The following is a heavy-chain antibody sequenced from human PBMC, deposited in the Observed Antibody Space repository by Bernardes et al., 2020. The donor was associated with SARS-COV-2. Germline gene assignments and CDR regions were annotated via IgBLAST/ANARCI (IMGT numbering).Heavy chain of an antibody. J-gene: IGHJ3*01. D-gene: IGHD1-26*01. Sequence: ASVKVSCKAAGYTFTDYYFHWVRQAPGQGLEWKGWVNPSNGDTEYAQNFQGRVTMTRDTSLSTGDMERSRLTSDDTAVYYCVSVTWSPFNDFELWGQGTMVTVSS. CDR3: VSVTWSPFNDFEL. CDR2: VNPSNGDT. CDR1: GYTFTDYY. V-gene: IGHV1-2*02.